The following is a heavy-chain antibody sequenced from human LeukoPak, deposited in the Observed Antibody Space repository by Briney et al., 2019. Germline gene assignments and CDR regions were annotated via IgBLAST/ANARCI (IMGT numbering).Heavy chain of an antibody. CDR1: GGSISSGGYS. CDR3: ARVGSSSYNWFDP. V-gene: IGHV4-30-2*01. D-gene: IGHD6-6*01. Sequence: SETLSLTCAVSGGSISSGGYSWSWIRQPPGKGLEWIGYIYHSGSTYYNPSLKSRVTISVDTSKNQFSLKLSSVTAADTAVYYCARVGSSSYNWFDPWGQGTLVTVSS. J-gene: IGHJ5*02. CDR2: IYHSGST.